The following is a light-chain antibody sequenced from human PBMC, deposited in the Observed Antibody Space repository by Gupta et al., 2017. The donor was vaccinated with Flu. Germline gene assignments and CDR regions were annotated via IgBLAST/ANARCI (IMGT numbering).Light chain of an antibody. CDR1: NSDVGAHKY. CDR3: CAYTGTKNPWV. Sequence: QSALTQPPSASGSPGHSVTVSCTGTNSDVGAHKYVSWYQQHPGQAPKLLIYEVNKRPSVVPYRFSGSKSGNTASLTVSGLQAEDEADYYCCAYTGTKNPWVFGGGTKLDVL. J-gene: IGLJ3*02. V-gene: IGLV2-8*01. CDR2: EVN.